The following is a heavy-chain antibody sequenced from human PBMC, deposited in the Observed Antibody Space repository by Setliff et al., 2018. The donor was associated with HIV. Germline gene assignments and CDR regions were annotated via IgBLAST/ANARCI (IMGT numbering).Heavy chain of an antibody. D-gene: IGHD3-22*01. J-gene: IGHJ4*02. CDR3: ARLHYYDSSGYETPLYYFDY. CDR2: IYHSGGT. CDR1: GYSISSGYY. V-gene: IGHV4-38-2*01. Sequence: PSETLSLTCAVSGYSISSGYYWGWIRQPPGRGLEWIGNIYHSGGTHYNPSLRSRVTISVDTSKNQFSLKLSSVTAADTAVYYCARLHYYDSSGYETPLYYFDYWGQGTLVTVSS.